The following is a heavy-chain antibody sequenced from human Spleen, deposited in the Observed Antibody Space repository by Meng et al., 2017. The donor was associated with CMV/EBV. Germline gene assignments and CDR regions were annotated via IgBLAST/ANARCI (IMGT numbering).Heavy chain of an antibody. D-gene: IGHD4-17*01. Sequence: SGFTFSPFSMNLVRQAPGKGLEWVSSISSSGNYIYYADSVKGRFTISRDNAKNSLYLQMNSLRAEDTAIYYCARDPKDYGDYVFDYWGQGTLVTVSS. V-gene: IGHV3-21*01. CDR2: ISSSGNYI. J-gene: IGHJ4*02. CDR3: ARDPKDYGDYVFDY. CDR1: GFTFSPFS.